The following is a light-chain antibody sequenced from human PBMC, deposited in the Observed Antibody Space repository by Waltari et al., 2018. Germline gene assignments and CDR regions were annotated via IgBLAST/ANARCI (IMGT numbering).Light chain of an antibody. V-gene: IGKV1-39*01. CDR2: GAG. CDR3: QQTYRTPRT. CDR1: QRISSY. J-gene: IGKJ1*01. Sequence: DIQMTQSPSSLPASVGDRVTISCRASQRISSYLNWYQQQPGKAPRLLICGAGSLQSGLPSRFSGSGSGTDFTLTISSLQPEDFATYYCQQTYRTPRTFGQGTKVDI.